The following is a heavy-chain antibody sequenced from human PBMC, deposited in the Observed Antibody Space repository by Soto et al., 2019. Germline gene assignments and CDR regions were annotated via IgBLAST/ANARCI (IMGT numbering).Heavy chain of an antibody. V-gene: IGHV1-2*02. Sequence: ASVKVSCKASGYTFTGYYVHWVRQAPGQGLEWMGWINPNSGDTYLAQRFQGRVTMNRDTSIGTAYMELRGLTSDDTAEYYCAKGGAIVAAGTRVNLYNAMDVWGQGTTVTVS. CDR2: INPNSGDT. CDR1: GYTFTGYY. CDR3: AKGGAIVAAGTRVNLYNAMDV. D-gene: IGHD1-26*01. J-gene: IGHJ6*02.